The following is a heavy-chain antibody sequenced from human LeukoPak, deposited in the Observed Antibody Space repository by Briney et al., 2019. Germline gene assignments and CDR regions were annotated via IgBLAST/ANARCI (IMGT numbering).Heavy chain of an antibody. Sequence: GGSLRLSCSASGFTFSSYGMHWVRQAPGKGLEWVAFIRYDGSNKYYADSVKGRFTISRDNSKNTLYLQMNSLRAEDTAVYYCAKGGYDFWSGSNWFDPWGQGTLVTVSS. CDR1: GFTFSSYG. J-gene: IGHJ5*02. D-gene: IGHD3-3*01. CDR2: IRYDGSNK. CDR3: AKGGYDFWSGSNWFDP. V-gene: IGHV3-30*02.